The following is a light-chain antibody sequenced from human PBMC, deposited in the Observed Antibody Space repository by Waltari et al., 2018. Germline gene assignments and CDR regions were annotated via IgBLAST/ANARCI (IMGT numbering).Light chain of an antibody. Sequence: DIVLTQSPATLSLSPGERATLSCRASQSVTNYLAWYQQKPGQAPRLLIYDISTMATAIPARFNGSGSGTDFTLTISSLEPEDFAVYYCLQRDRWLTFGGGTKVEIK. J-gene: IGKJ4*01. CDR2: DIS. V-gene: IGKV3-11*01. CDR3: LQRDRWLT. CDR1: QSVTNY.